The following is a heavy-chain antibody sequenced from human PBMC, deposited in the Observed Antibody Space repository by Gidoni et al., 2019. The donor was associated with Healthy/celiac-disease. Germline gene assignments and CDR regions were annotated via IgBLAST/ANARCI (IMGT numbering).Heavy chain of an antibody. CDR1: GGSFSGYY. V-gene: IGHV4-34*01. J-gene: IGHJ4*02. D-gene: IGHD4-17*01. CDR3: ARGSTTVALDY. Sequence: QVQLQQWGAGLLKPSETLSLTCAVYGGSFSGYYWSWIRQPPGKGLEWIGEINHSGSTNYNPSLKSRVTISVDTSKNQFSLKLSSVTAADTAVYYCARGSTTVALDYWGQGTLVTVSS. CDR2: INHSGST.